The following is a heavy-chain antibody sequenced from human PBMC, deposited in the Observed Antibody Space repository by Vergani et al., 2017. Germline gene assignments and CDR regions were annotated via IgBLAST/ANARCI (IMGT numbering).Heavy chain of an antibody. D-gene: IGHD3-10*01. J-gene: IGHJ5*02. V-gene: IGHV4-30-4*08. CDR2: IYHTGSA. CDR1: GGSISSGDYY. Sequence: QVQLQESGPGLVKPSQTLSLTCTVSGGSISSGDYYWSWIRQPPGRGLEWIGSIYHTGSAYYNPSLKSRVTVSVDTSMNQVSLKLNSVTAADTAVYYCVRTGALWFGETKEGGWFDPWGQGTLVTVTS. CDR3: VRTGALWFGETKEGGWFDP.